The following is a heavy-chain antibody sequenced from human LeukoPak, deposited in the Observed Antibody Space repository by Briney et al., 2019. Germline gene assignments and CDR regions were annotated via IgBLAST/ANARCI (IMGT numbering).Heavy chain of an antibody. Sequence: ASVKVSCKVSGYTLTELSMHWVRQAPGKGLEWMAGFDPEDGETIYAQKFQGRVTMTEDTSTDTAYMELSSLRSEDTAVYYCATPTTQWELLSYDYWGQGTLVTVSS. CDR3: ATPTTQWELLSYDY. D-gene: IGHD1-26*01. CDR2: FDPEDGET. V-gene: IGHV1-24*01. CDR1: GYTLTELS. J-gene: IGHJ4*02.